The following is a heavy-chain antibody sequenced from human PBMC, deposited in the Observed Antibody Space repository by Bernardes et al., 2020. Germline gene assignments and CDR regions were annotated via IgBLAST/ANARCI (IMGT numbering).Heavy chain of an antibody. J-gene: IGHJ5*02. V-gene: IGHV1-24*01. Sequence: SVPVSRLVCLYTLTQLSMHWLGQAPAKGREGMGGFDPEDGETIYAQKFQGRVTMTEDTSTYTAYMELSSLRTEDTAVYYCATSPMVQGVNWFDPWGQGTLVTVSS. CDR2: FDPEDGET. CDR3: ATSPMVQGVNWFDP. CDR1: LYTLTQLS. D-gene: IGHD3-10*01.